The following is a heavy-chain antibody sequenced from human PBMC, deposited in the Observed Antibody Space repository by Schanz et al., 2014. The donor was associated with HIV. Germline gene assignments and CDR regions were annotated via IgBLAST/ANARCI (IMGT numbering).Heavy chain of an antibody. CDR2: ISGYNGNT. V-gene: IGHV1-18*01. D-gene: IGHD6-19*01. Sequence: QVQLVQSGTEMKKPGASVKVSCKASGYTFTSYGISWVRQAPGQGFEWMGWISGYNGNTNYAQKFQGRVTMTTDTSTTTAYMNLRSLRSDDTAVYYCARDFSGWTEFDYWGQGTLVTVSS. CDR3: ARDFSGWTEFDY. CDR1: GYTFTSYG. J-gene: IGHJ4*02.